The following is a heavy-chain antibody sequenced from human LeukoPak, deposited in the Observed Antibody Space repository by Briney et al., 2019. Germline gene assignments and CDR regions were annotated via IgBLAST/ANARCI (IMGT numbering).Heavy chain of an antibody. V-gene: IGHV4-61*02. D-gene: IGHD2-15*01. J-gene: IGHJ4*02. CDR1: GGSVTSGSYH. CDR2: ISTSGST. CDR3: ARGAALAIDY. Sequence: PSETLSLTCSVSGGSVTSGSYHWSWIRQPAGKGLEWIGRISTSGSTNYNPSLKSRVTMSLDTSKNQFSLKLNPLTAADTAVYYCARGAALAIDYWGQGALVTVSS.